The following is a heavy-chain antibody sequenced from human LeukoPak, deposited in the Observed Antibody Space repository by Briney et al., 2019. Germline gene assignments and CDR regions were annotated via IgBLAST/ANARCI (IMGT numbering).Heavy chain of an antibody. Sequence: GGSLRLSCAASGFTFSNYWMSWVRQAPGKGLEWVANIKQDGSEKYYVDSVKGRFTISRDNAKNSLYLQMNSLRAEDTALYYFSGDSIYDFWGGSYYYYMDVWGKGTTVTVSS. J-gene: IGHJ6*03. D-gene: IGHD3-3*01. V-gene: IGHV3-7*01. CDR1: GFTFSNYW. CDR2: IKQDGSEK. CDR3: SGDSIYDFWGGSYYYYMDV.